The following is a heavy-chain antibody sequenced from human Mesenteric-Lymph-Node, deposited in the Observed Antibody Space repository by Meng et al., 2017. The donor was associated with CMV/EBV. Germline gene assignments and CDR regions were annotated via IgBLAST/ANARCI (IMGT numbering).Heavy chain of an antibody. D-gene: IGHD2-2*01. CDR1: VSFGDYY. CDR2: INHSGNT. Sequence: VSFGDYYWTWLRRPPGKGLEWIGDINHSGNTDYSPSLRSRVTISIDTSKNYFSLNLNSVTAADTAVYYCARVFCTSSTCHPRSVFDPWGQGTLVTVSS. V-gene: IGHV4-34*01. J-gene: IGHJ5*02. CDR3: ARVFCTSSTCHPRSVFDP.